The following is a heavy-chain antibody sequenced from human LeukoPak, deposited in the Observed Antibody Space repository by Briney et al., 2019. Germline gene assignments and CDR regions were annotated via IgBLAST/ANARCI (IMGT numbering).Heavy chain of an antibody. Sequence: HPGGSLRLSCAASGFTFRSYGMHWVRQAPGKGLEWVSYISSSSSTIYYADSVKGRFTISRDNAKNSLYLQMNSLRAEDTAVYYCARSYGDYGDAFDIWGQGTMVTVSS. V-gene: IGHV3-48*01. J-gene: IGHJ3*02. CDR1: GFTFRSYG. CDR3: ARSYGDYGDAFDI. CDR2: ISSSSSTI. D-gene: IGHD4-17*01.